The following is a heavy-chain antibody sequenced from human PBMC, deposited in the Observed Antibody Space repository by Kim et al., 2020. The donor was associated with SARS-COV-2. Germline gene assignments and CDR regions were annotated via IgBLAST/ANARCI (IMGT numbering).Heavy chain of an antibody. J-gene: IGHJ6*03. D-gene: IGHD6-19*01. CDR2: INHSGST. CDR3: ARGPRQWLVRGPHYYNMDV. Sequence: SETLSLTCAVYGGSFSGYYWSWIRQPPGKGLEWIGEINHSGSTNYNPSLKSRVTISVDTSKNQFSLKLSSVTAADTAVYYCARGPRQWLVRGPHYYNMDV. CDR1: GGSFSGYY. V-gene: IGHV4-34*01.